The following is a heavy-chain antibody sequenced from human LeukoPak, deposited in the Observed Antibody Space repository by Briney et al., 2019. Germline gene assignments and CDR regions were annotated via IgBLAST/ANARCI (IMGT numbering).Heavy chain of an antibody. CDR1: PGSISSSSYY. V-gene: IGHV4-39*01. CDR2: VSASGHS. Sequence: SETLSLTCPVSPGSISSSSYYWGWIRQPPGKGLEWSGAVSASGHSYYNPSLRSRLTISEDTSRSQFSLKLTSVTAADTAVYYCARQGDGGRAYDHWGQGTLVTVSS. J-gene: IGHJ4*02. CDR3: ARQGDGGRAYDH. D-gene: IGHD4-23*01.